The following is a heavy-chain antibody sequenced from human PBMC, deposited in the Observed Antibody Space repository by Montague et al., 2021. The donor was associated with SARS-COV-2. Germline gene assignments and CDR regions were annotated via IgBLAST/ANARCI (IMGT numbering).Heavy chain of an antibody. V-gene: IGHV4-59*01. J-gene: IGHJ6*02. CDR2: IYHNGST. D-gene: IGHD4-23*01. CDR1: GGSISSYY. CDR3: ARGGGNSADYYNYTMDV. Sequence: SETLSLTCTVSGGSISSYYWTWIRQPPGRGLESIGYIYHNGSTKXNPSLKSRVTIPVDTSKNQFSLKLSSVSVADTAVYYCARGGGNSADYYNYTMDVWGQGTTVTVFS.